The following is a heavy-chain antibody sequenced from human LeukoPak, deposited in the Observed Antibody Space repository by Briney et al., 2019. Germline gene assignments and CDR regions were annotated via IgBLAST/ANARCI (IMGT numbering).Heavy chain of an antibody. V-gene: IGHV3-23*01. CDR2: ISGSGGST. D-gene: IGHD6-13*01. CDR1: GFTFSSYA. J-gene: IGHJ5*02. CDR3: AKEPYSSSWTGYNWFDP. Sequence: TGGSLRLSCAASGFTFSSYAMSWVRQAPGKGLEWVSAISGSGGSTYYADSVKGRFTISRDNSKNTLYLQMNSLRAEDTAVYYCAKEPYSSSWTGYNWFDPWGQGTLVTVSS.